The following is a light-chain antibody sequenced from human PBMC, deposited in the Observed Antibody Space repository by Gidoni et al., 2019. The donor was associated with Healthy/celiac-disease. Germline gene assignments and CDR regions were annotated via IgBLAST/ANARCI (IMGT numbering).Light chain of an antibody. Sequence: EIVFTQSPGTLSLAPGERATLSCRASQSVSSSYLAWYQQKPGQAPRLLIDGASSRATGIPDRFSGSGSGTDFTLTISRLEPEDFAVYYCQQYGSSPQTFXQXTKVEIK. J-gene: IGKJ1*01. CDR2: GAS. CDR3: QQYGSSPQT. CDR1: QSVSSSY. V-gene: IGKV3-20*01.